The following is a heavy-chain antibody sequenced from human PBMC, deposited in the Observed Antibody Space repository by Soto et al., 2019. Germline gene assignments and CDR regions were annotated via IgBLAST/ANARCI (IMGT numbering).Heavy chain of an antibody. J-gene: IGHJ6*02. V-gene: IGHV4-59*12. Sequence: PSETLSLTCTVSGGSISGYYWSWVRQPPGKGLEWIGDMYYSGGTNYNPSLKSRVTISVDTSKNQFSLKLTSTTAADTAVYYCVRENSSTWKNYFFYYGMDVWGQGTTVTVSS. CDR3: VRENSSTWKNYFFYYGMDV. CDR1: GGSISGYY. D-gene: IGHD1-1*01. CDR2: MYYSGGT.